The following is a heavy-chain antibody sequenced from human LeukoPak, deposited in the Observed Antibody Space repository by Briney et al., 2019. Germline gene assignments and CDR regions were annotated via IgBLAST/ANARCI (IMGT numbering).Heavy chain of an antibody. D-gene: IGHD2-15*01. CDR1: GFTFGNAW. CDR3: TTPGPFWDIVVVVAATYHDY. CDR2: IKSKTDGGTT. J-gene: IGHJ4*02. Sequence: GGSLRLSCAASGFTFGNAWMSWVRQAPGKGLEWVGRIKSKTDGGTTDYAAPVKGRFTISRDDSKNTLYLQMNSLKTEDTAVYYCTTPGPFWDIVVVVAATYHDYWGQGTLVTVSS. V-gene: IGHV3-15*01.